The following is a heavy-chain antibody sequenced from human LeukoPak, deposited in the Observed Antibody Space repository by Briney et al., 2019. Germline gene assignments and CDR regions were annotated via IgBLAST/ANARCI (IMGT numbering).Heavy chain of an antibody. CDR1: GYSISGGYY. J-gene: IGHJ5*02. CDR3: ARGYYYGSGSYYNNWFDP. Sequence: SETLSLTCTVSGYSISGGYYWSWIRQPAGKGLEWIGRIYTSGSTNYNPSLKSRVTMSVDTSKNQFSLKLSSVTAADTAVYYCARGYYYGSGSYYNNWFDPWGQGTLVTVSS. D-gene: IGHD3-10*01. V-gene: IGHV4-4*07. CDR2: IYTSGST.